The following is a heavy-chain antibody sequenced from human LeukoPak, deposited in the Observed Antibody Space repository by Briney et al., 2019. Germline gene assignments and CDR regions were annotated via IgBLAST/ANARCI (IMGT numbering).Heavy chain of an antibody. CDR2: IYYSGST. Sequence: SETLSLTCTVSGGSISSGGYYWSWIRQHPGKGLEWIGYIYYSGSTYYNPSLKSRVTISVDTSKNQFSLKLSSVTAADTAVYYCARRYCGTSCYTGSYFDYWGQGTLVTVSS. CDR3: ARRYCGTSCYTGSYFDY. CDR1: GGSISSGGYY. D-gene: IGHD2-2*02. V-gene: IGHV4-31*03. J-gene: IGHJ4*02.